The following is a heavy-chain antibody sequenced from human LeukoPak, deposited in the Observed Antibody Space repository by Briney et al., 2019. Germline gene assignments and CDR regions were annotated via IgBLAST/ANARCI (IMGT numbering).Heavy chain of an antibody. D-gene: IGHD1-7*01. V-gene: IGHV3-11*01. CDR3: ARDPGTRTPY. Sequence: PSETLSLTCTVSGGSISSGGYYWSWIRQAPGKGLEWVSYISSSGSTIYYADSVKGRFTISRDNAKNSLYLQMNSLRAEDTAVYYCARDPGTRTPYWGQGTLVTVSS. J-gene: IGHJ4*02. CDR1: GGSISSGGYY. CDR2: ISSSGSTI.